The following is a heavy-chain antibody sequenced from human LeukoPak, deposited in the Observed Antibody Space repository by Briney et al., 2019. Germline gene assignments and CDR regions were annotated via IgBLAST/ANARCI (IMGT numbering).Heavy chain of an antibody. CDR1: GYTFTSYD. D-gene: IGHD2-2*01. CDR3: ARDHPPIYCSSTSCSIGNWFDP. Sequence: ASVKVSCKASGYTFTSYDINWVRQATGQGLEWMGWISAYNGNTNYAQKLQGRVTMATDTSTSTAYMELRSLRSDDTAVYYCARDHPPIYCSSTSCSIGNWFDPWGQGTLVTVSS. CDR2: ISAYNGNT. V-gene: IGHV1-18*01. J-gene: IGHJ5*02.